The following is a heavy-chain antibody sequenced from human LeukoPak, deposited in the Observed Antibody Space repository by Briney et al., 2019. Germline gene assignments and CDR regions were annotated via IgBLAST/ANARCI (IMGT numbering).Heavy chain of an antibody. D-gene: IGHD7-27*01. CDR1: GFTFSDYH. V-gene: IGHV3-11*01. CDR2: VTGGGTG. CDR3: ARTGDGYYYYYMDV. J-gene: IGHJ6*03. Sequence: PGGSLRLSCEASGFTFSDYHMSWIRQAPGEGLEWISYVTGGGTGYYAASVKGRFAISRANVKNSVYLQMNSLRDDDTAVYYCARTGDGYYYYYMDVWGKGTPVTVSS.